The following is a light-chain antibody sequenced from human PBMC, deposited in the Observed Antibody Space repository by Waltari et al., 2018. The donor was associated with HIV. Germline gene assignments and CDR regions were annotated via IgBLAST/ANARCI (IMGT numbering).Light chain of an antibody. CDR3: QQYLDWPAWT. CDR2: GAS. J-gene: IGKJ1*01. CDR1: RYIGGK. Sequence: EMLMTQSPATLSVFPGETATLSCRAARYIGGKLAWYLQKPGQAPRLLIFGASSRPAYIPARFSGRGFGTDFSLTISTLQPEDAAIYYCQQYLDWPAWTFGQGTKVEV. V-gene: IGKV3D-15*01.